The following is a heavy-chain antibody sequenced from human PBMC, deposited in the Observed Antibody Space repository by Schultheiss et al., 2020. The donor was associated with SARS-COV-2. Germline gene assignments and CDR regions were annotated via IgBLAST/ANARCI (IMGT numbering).Heavy chain of an antibody. D-gene: IGHD5/OR15-5a*01. J-gene: IGHJ6*03. V-gene: IGHV1-69*06. CDR1: GGTFSSYA. Sequence: KVSCKASGGTFSSYAISWVRQAPGQGLEWMGGIIPIFGTANYAQKFQGRVTITADKSTSTAYMELSSLRSEDTAVYYCARVSGPYYYYYYMDVWGKGTTVTVSS. CDR3: ARVSGPYYYYYYMDV. CDR2: IIPIFGTA.